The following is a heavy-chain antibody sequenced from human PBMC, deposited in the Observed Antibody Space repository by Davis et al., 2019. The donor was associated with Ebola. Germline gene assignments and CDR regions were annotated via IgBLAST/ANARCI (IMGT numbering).Heavy chain of an antibody. Sequence: GGSLRLSCAASGFTFSSYAMHWVRQAPGKGLEWVAVISYDGSNKYYADSVKGRFTISRDNAKNSLYLQMNSLRAEDTAVYYCAREGGPLLFDYWGQGTLVTVSS. J-gene: IGHJ4*02. V-gene: IGHV3-30-3*01. CDR1: GFTFSSYA. D-gene: IGHD3-16*01. CDR3: AREGGPLLFDY. CDR2: ISYDGSNK.